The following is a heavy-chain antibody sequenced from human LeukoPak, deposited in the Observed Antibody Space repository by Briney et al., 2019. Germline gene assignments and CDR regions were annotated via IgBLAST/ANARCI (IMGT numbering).Heavy chain of an antibody. J-gene: IGHJ4*02. CDR2: INPNSGGT. CDR3: ARDGARYDILTGYGFDY. V-gene: IGHV1-2*02. CDR1: GYTFTGYY. Sequence: ASVKVSCKASGYTFTGYYMHWVRQAPGQGLEWMGWINPNSGGTNYAQKFQGRVTMTRDTSISTAYMELSRLGSDDTAVYYCARDGARYDILTGYGFDYWGQGTLVTVSS. D-gene: IGHD3-9*01.